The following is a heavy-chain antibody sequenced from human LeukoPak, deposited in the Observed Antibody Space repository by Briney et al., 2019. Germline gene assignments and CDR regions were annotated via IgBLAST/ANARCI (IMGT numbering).Heavy chain of an antibody. CDR3: TRRTYSAYMDV. D-gene: IGHD1-7*01. Sequence: SETLSPTCTVSGGSIISNTYYWVWIRQPPGKGLEWIANMYSSGGTQYNPSLTNRVTISVDTSMNQFFLSLSSVTAADTAVYFCTRRTYSAYMDVWGQGTTVTVSS. J-gene: IGHJ6*03. CDR1: GGSIISNTYY. V-gene: IGHV4-39*01. CDR2: MYSSGGT.